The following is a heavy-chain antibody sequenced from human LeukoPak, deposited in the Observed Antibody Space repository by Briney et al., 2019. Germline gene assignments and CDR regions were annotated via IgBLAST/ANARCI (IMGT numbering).Heavy chain of an antibody. CDR1: GDSISSYY. D-gene: IGHD4-17*01. CDR2: IYTSGST. J-gene: IGHJ3*02. V-gene: IGHV4-4*07. Sequence: SETPSLTCTVSGDSISSYYWSWIRQPPGKGLEWIGRIYTSGSTNYNPSLKSRVTMSVDTSKNQFSLKLSSVTAADTAVYYCARDLITVTKGFDIWGQGTMVSVSS. CDR3: ARDLITVTKGFDI.